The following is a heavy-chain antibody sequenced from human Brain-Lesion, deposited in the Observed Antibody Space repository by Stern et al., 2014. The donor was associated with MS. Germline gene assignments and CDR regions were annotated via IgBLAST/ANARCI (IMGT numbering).Heavy chain of an antibody. Sequence: VQLVESGAEVKKPGASVKVSCKVSGYTLTELSMHWVRQAPRKGLEWMGGFDPEDGETIYAQKFQGRVTMTEDTSTDTAYMELSSLRSEDTAVYYCATLSTGAGGNYYRHFDYWGQGTLVTVSS. V-gene: IGHV1-24*01. J-gene: IGHJ4*02. D-gene: IGHD1-26*01. CDR1: GYTLTELS. CDR3: ATLSTGAGGNYYRHFDY. CDR2: FDPEDGET.